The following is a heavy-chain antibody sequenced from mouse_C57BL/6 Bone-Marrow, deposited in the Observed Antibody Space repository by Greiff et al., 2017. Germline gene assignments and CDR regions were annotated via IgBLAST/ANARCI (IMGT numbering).Heavy chain of an antibody. CDR1: GFTFSSYG. CDR2: ISSGGSYT. Sequence: EVKLMESGGDLVKPGGSLKLSCAASGFTFSSYGMSWVRQTPDKRLEWVATISSGGSYTYYPDSVKGRFTISRDNAKNTLYLQMSSLKSEDTAMYYCARQVTTWGQGTTLTVSS. CDR3: ARQVTT. V-gene: IGHV5-6*01. D-gene: IGHD2-3*01. J-gene: IGHJ2*01.